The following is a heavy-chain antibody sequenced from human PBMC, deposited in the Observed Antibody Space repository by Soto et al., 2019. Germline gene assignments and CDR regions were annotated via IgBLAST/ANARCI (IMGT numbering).Heavy chain of an antibody. J-gene: IGHJ3*02. CDR3: ARELTLLDYYDSSGYPLDAFDI. CDR1: GYTFTSYA. Sequence: GASVKVSCKASGYTFTSYAMHWVRQAPGQRLEWMGWINAGNGNTNYAQKLQGRVTMTTDTSTSTAYMELRSLRSDDTAVYYCARELTLLDYYDSSGYPLDAFDIWGQGTMVTVSS. CDR2: INAGNGNT. D-gene: IGHD3-22*01. V-gene: IGHV1-3*01.